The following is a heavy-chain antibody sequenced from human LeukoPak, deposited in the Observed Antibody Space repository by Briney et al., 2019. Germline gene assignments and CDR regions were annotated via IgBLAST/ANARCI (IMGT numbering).Heavy chain of an antibody. V-gene: IGHV3-23*01. D-gene: IGHD4-17*01. Sequence: GGSLRLSCAASGFTFSSYAMSRVRQAPGKGLEWVSAISGSGGSTYYADSVKGRFTISRDNSKNTLYLQMNSLRAEDTAVYYCAKDYLGDYYYFDYWGQGTLVTVSS. CDR3: AKDYLGDYYYFDY. J-gene: IGHJ4*02. CDR1: GFTFSSYA. CDR2: ISGSGGST.